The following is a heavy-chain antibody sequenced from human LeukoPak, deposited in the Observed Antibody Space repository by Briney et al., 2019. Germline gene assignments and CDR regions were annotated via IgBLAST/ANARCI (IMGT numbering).Heavy chain of an antibody. CDR3: AKRIVPAADAFDI. V-gene: IGHV3-30*02. D-gene: IGHD2-2*01. CDR1: GFTFSSYG. Sequence: GGSLRLSCAASGFTFSSYGMHWVRQAPGKGLEWVAFIRYDGSTKYYADTVKGRFTISRDNSKNTLYLQMNSLRAEDTAVYYCAKRIVPAADAFDIWGQGTMVTVSS. CDR2: IRYDGSTK. J-gene: IGHJ3*02.